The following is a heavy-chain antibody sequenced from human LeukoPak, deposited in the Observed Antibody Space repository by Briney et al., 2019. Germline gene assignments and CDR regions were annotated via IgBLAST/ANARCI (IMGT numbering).Heavy chain of an antibody. J-gene: IGHJ4*02. V-gene: IGHV1-69*13. Sequence: GASVKVSCKASGGTFSSYAISWVRQAPGQGLEWMGGIIPIFGTANYAQKFQGRVTITADESTSTAYTELSSLRSEDTAVYYCARGGLTSFYDILTGYYRALDYWGQGTLVTVSS. CDR2: IIPIFGTA. CDR1: GGTFSSYA. D-gene: IGHD3-9*01. CDR3: ARGGLTSFYDILTGYYRALDY.